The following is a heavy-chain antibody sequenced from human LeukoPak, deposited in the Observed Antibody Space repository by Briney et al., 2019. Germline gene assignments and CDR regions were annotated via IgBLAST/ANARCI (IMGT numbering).Heavy chain of an antibody. V-gene: IGHV4-4*07. J-gene: IGHJ4*02. CDR1: GGSISSYY. CDR3: ARMGRSMQQLDY. D-gene: IGHD6-13*01. Sequence: SETLSLTCTVSGGSISSYYWSWIRQPAGQGLEWIGRIYTSGSTNYNPSLKSRVTMSVATSKNQFSLKLSSVTAADTAVYYCARMGRSMQQLDYWGQGTLVTVSS. CDR2: IYTSGST.